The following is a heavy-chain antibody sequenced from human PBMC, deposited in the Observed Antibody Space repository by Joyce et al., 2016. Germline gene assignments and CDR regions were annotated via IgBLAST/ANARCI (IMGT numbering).Heavy chain of an antibody. Sequence: QVQLVQSVAEMKRPGASVKVSCKTSGYIFTRVYMQWVRQAPGKGLEWMGRINPSGGNPTYAPKFRDRVTMTRDTSTTTVYLEMSSLRPEDTAVYYCARQMHDFGYYEAFDPWGQGTL. CDR1: GYIFTRVY. D-gene: IGHD4-17*01. CDR2: INPSGGNP. V-gene: IGHV1-46*01. CDR3: ARQMHDFGYYEAFDP. J-gene: IGHJ5*02.